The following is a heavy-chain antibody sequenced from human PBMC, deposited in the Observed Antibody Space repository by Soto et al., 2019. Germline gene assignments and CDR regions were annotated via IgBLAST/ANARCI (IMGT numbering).Heavy chain of an antibody. V-gene: IGHV1-69*05. CDR1: GGTFSSYA. CDR3: ARDLLRETWQTNYLDF. D-gene: IGHD2-15*01. J-gene: IGHJ4*02. Sequence: SVKVSCKASGGTFSSYAISWVRQAPGQGLEWMGGIIPIFGTANYAQKFQGRVTITKDTSTNTAYMELRSLTSDDTGVYYCARDLLRETWQTNYLDFWGQGTPVTVSS. CDR2: IIPIFGTA.